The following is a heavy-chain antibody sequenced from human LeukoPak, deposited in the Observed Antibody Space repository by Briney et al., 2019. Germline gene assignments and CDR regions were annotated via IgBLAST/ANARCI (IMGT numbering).Heavy chain of an antibody. V-gene: IGHV1-69*01. J-gene: IGHJ3*02. Sequence: SVKVSCKASGGTLSSYAISWVRQAPGQGLEWMGGIIPIFGTANYAQKFQGRVTITADESTSTAYMELSSLRSEDTAVYYCARGRTAGDDAFDIWGQGTMVTVSS. CDR2: IIPIFGTA. CDR1: GGTLSSYA. D-gene: IGHD3-16*01. CDR3: ARGRTAGDDAFDI.